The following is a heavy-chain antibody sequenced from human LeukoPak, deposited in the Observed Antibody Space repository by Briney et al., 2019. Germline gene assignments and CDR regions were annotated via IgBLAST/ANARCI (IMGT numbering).Heavy chain of an antibody. CDR1: GDSITTSKYY. Sequence: SETLCLTCTASGDSITTSKYYWGWIRQPPGKGLEWIGSVYYSGSTYYNPSLKSRVSISMDTSKNQFSVKLTSVTAADTAVYYCARDEGDRSWPVYYDDSRESYAFDIWGRGTMVTVSS. CDR2: VYYSGST. CDR3: ARDEGDRSWPVYYDDSRESYAFDI. D-gene: IGHD3-22*01. V-gene: IGHV4-39*07. J-gene: IGHJ3*02.